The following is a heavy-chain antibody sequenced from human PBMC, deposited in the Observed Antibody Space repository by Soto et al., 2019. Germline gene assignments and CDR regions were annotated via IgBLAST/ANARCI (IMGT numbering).Heavy chain of an antibody. Sequence: QLQLQESGSGLVKPSQTLSLTCAVSGGSISSGGYSWSWIRQPPGKGLEWIGYIYHSGSTYYNPSLTSRVTISVDRSKTQFSLQLSSVTAADTAVYFCARAQGWGWGAFDTWAQGTMVNFS. D-gene: IGHD3-16*01. V-gene: IGHV4-30-2*01. CDR1: GGSISSGGYS. CDR3: ARAQGWGWGAFDT. J-gene: IGHJ3*02. CDR2: IYHSGST.